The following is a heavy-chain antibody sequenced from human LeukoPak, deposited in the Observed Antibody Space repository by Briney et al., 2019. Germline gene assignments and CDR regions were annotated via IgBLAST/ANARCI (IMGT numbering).Heavy chain of an antibody. CDR2: ISSSSSYI. Sequence: GGSLRLSCAASGFTFSSYSMNWVRQAPGKGLEWVSSISSSSSYIYYADSVKGRFTISRDNSKNTLYLQMNSLRAEDTAVYYCAREEFNYYDSSGYFVYWGQGTLVTVSS. V-gene: IGHV3-21*01. D-gene: IGHD3-22*01. J-gene: IGHJ4*02. CDR3: AREEFNYYDSSGYFVY. CDR1: GFTFSSYS.